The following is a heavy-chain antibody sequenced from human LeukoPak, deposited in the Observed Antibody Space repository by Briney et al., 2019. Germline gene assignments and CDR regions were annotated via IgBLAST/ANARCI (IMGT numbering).Heavy chain of an antibody. V-gene: IGHV1-69*01. D-gene: IGHD3-3*01. CDR1: GGTFSSYA. Sequence: SVKVSCKASGGTFSSYAISWVRQAPGQGLEWMGGIIPIFGTANYAQKFQGRVTITADESTSTAYMELSSLRSEDTAVYYCARDYLGIFGVGTDAFDIWGQGTMVTVSS. J-gene: IGHJ3*02. CDR3: ARDYLGIFGVGTDAFDI. CDR2: IIPIFGTA.